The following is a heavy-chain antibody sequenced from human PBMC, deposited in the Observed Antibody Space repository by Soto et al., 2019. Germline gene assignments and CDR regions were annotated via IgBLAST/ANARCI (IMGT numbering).Heavy chain of an antibody. CDR2: ISVYNGNI. CDR1: GYMFNTYG. CDR3: ARTYGSGDYFLPFEY. J-gene: IGHJ4*02. Sequence: QVQLLQSGAEVKKPGASVKVSCKASGYMFNTYGITWVRQAPGQGLEWMVWISVYNGNIDYAQKFEGRVTMTTDTSTSTAYMELKSLTSADTAVYYCARTYGSGDYFLPFEYWGQGTPVSVSS. V-gene: IGHV1-18*01. D-gene: IGHD3-10*01.